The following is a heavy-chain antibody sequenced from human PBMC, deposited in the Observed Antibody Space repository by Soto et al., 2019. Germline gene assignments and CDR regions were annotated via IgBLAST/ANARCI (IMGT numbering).Heavy chain of an antibody. CDR1: GYTFTGYY. CDR3: ARESGSSETTYGMDV. D-gene: IGHD6-6*01. Sequence: GASVKVSCKASGYTFTGYYMHWVRQAPGQGLEWMGWINPNSGGTNYAQKFQGWVTMTRDTSISTAYMELSRLRSDDTAVYYCARESGSSETTYGMDVWGQGTTVTVSS. J-gene: IGHJ6*02. V-gene: IGHV1-2*04. CDR2: INPNSGGT.